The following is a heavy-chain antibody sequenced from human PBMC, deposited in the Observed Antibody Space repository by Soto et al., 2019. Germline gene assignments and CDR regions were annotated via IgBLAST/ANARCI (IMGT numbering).Heavy chain of an antibody. V-gene: IGHV3-33*01. J-gene: IGHJ6*02. D-gene: IGHD3-16*01. Sequence: GVSLRLSCASSGFPFSSYGMHWFRQSPGKGLEWVAVIWYDGSNKYYADSVKGRFTISRDNSKNTLYLQMNSLRAEDTAVYYCARGERRDYYYYGMDVWGQGNTVTVS. CDR1: GFPFSSYG. CDR2: IWYDGSNK. CDR3: ARGERRDYYYYGMDV.